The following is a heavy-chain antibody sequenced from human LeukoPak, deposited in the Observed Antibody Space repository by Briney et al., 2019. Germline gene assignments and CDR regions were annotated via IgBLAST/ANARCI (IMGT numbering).Heavy chain of an antibody. CDR1: GFTFDGSA. D-gene: IGHD6-19*01. CDR3: AKDRLPGGIAVAGADDGLDV. V-gene: IGHV3-43*02. J-gene: IGHJ6*02. CDR2: ISGDGDYT. Sequence: PGGSLRLSCAASGFTFDGSAMHWVRQAPGKGLEWVSLISGDGDYTYYADSVKGRFTISRDNSKNSLYLQMNSLKTEDTALYYCAKDRLPGGIAVAGADDGLDVWGQGTTVTVSS.